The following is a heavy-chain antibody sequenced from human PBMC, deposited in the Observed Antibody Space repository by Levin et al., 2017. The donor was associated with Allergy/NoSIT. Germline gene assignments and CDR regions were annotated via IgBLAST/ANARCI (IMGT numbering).Heavy chain of an antibody. V-gene: IGHV1-18*01. CDR2: ISGYNGNT. CDR3: AGVGLRGDLPDY. CDR1: GYTFTSYG. D-gene: IGHD4-17*01. J-gene: IGHJ4*02. Sequence: ASVKVSCKASGYTFTSYGITWVRQAPGQGLEWMGWISGYNGNTNYVQQLQGRVTMTTDTSTSTAYMELRSLRSDDTAVYYCAGVGLRGDLPDYWGQGTLVTVSS.